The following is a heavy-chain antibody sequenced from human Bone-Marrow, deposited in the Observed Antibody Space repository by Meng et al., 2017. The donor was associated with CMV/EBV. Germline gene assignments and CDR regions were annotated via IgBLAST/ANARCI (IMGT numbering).Heavy chain of an antibody. CDR2: INPNSGGA. Sequence: ASVKVACKASGYTFTGYYMHWVRQAPGQGLEWMGWINPNSGGANYAEQFQGRVTMTRDTSSSTAYMEVSRLRSDDTAVYYCARNLDGGEMATAVSSDYWGQGTLVTVSS. V-gene: IGHV1-2*02. CDR1: GYTFTGYY. J-gene: IGHJ4*02. D-gene: IGHD5-24*01. CDR3: ARNLDGGEMATAVSSDY.